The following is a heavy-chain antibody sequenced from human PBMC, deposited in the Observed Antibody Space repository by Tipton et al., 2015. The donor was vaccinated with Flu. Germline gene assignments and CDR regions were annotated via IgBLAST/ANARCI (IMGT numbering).Heavy chain of an antibody. V-gene: IGHV4-34*01. CDR1: GGSFSGYY. J-gene: IGHJ4*02. Sequence: LRLSCAVYGGSFSGYYWSWIRQPPGEGLEWIGEINHSGSTNYNPSLKSRVTISVDTSKNQFSLKLSSVTAADTAVYYCARGRAFDYWGQGTLVTVSS. CDR3: ARGRAFDY. CDR2: INHSGST.